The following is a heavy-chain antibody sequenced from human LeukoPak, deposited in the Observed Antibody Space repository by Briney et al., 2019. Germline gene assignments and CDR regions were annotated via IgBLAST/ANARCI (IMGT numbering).Heavy chain of an antibody. CDR2: ISSSGSTM. D-gene: IGHD6-13*01. Sequence: PGGSLRLSCAASGFTFSYYEMNWVRQAPGKGLEWVSYISSSGSTMDYADSVKGRFTISRDNAQNSLYLQMNSLRAEDTAVYYCASVAAYISSWYSFYYFDVWGKGTTVTVSS. J-gene: IGHJ6*03. CDR1: GFTFSYYE. CDR3: ASVAAYISSWYSFYYFDV. V-gene: IGHV3-48*03.